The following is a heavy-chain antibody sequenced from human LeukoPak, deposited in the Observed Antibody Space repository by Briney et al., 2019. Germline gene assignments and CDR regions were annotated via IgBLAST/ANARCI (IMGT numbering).Heavy chain of an antibody. CDR1: DESFSSHY. J-gene: IGHJ3*02. V-gene: IGHV4-59*11. Sequence: SETLSLTCAVSDESFSSHYWTWIRQPPEKGLERIGYISYIGSTNYNPSLKSRVTISIDTSKNQFSLRLSSVTAADTAVYYCARDLVTVTKGFDIWGQGTMVSVSS. D-gene: IGHD4-17*01. CDR3: ARDLVTVTKGFDI. CDR2: ISYIGST.